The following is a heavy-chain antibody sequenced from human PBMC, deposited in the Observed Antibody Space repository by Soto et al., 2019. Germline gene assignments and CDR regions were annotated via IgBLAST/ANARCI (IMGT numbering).Heavy chain of an antibody. CDR1: GFTFSSYG. D-gene: IGHD2-2*01. CDR3: AKRRSSTSPLDYGMDV. CDR2: ISYDGSNT. Sequence: QVQVVESGGGVVQPGRSLRLSCAASGFTFSSYGMHWVRQAPGKGLEWVTIISYDGSNTYYADSVKGRFTISRDNSKNTLYLQMNSRRAEDTAVCYCAKRRSSTSPLDYGMDVWGHGTTVGVSA. V-gene: IGHV3-30*18. J-gene: IGHJ6*01.